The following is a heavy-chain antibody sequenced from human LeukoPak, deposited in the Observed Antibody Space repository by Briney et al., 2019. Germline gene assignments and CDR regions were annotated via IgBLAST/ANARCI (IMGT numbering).Heavy chain of an antibody. D-gene: IGHD6-6*01. CDR3: ARSGIAARPGIGY. V-gene: IGHV3-48*03. CDR2: ISSSGSTI. CDR1: GFTFSGYE. J-gene: IGHJ4*02. Sequence: GGSLRLSCAASGFTFSGYEMNWVRQAPGKGLEWVSYISSSGSTIYYADSVKGRFTISRDNAKNSLYLQMNSLRAEDTAVYYCARSGIAARPGIGYWGRGTVVTVSS.